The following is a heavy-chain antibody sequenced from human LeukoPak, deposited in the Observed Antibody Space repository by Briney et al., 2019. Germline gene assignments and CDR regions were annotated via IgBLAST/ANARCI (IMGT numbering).Heavy chain of an antibody. CDR3: ARLRYGYFDSNMDV. CDR2: AFSGSST. Sequence: GGSLRLSCAVSGFIFSTYHMNWVRQAPGKGLEWVSVAFSGSSTSYADSVKGRFTISRDNSRNMLYLQMNNLRAEDTAVYYCARLRYGYFDSNMDVWGQGTTVTVSS. D-gene: IGHD3-9*01. J-gene: IGHJ6*02. V-gene: IGHV3-53*01. CDR1: GFIFSTYH.